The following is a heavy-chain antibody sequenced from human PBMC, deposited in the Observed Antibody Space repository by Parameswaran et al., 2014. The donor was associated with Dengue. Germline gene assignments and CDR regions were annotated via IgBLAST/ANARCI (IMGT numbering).Heavy chain of an antibody. CDR3: AITSWRYSSGWYGSFDY. V-gene: IGHV4-34*01. D-gene: IGHD6-19*01. J-gene: IGHJ4*02. Sequence: SETLSLTCAVYGGSFSGYYWSWIRQPPGKGLEWIGEINHSGSTNYNPSLKSRVTISVDTSKNQFSLKLSSVTAADTAVYYCAITSWRYSSGWYGSFDYWGQGTLVTVSS. CDR1: GGSFSGYY. CDR2: INHSGST.